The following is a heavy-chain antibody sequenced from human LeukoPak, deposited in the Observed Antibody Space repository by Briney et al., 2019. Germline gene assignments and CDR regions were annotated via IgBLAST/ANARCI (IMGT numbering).Heavy chain of an antibody. CDR1: GFIFSNYW. Sequence: GGSLRLSCAASGFIFSNYWMTWVRQAPGKGLEWVASIKFDGSEKYYVDSVKGRFTISRDNAKNSLYLQMNSLRAEDTALYFCARDHTDPGLFFDSWGQGTLVTVSS. V-gene: IGHV3-7*01. D-gene: IGHD2-21*01. CDR3: ARDHTDPGLFFDS. J-gene: IGHJ4*02. CDR2: IKFDGSEK.